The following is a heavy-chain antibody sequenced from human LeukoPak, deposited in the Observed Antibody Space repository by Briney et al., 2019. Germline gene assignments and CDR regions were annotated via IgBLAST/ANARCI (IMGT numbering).Heavy chain of an antibody. V-gene: IGHV3-23*01. Sequence: PGGSLRLSCAASGFTFSSYAMSWVRQAPGKGLEWVSAIRGSGGSTYYAESVKGRFTISRDNSKNMLYLPMNSLRAEATAVSYCAKVKRGGYYYDSSGTDWGQGTLVTVSS. J-gene: IGHJ4*02. CDR2: IRGSGGST. D-gene: IGHD3-22*01. CDR1: GFTFSSYA. CDR3: AKVKRGGYYYDSSGTD.